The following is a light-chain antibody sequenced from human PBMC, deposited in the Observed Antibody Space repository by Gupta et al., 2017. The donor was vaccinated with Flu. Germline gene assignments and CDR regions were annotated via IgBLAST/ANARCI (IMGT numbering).Light chain of an antibody. CDR2: AAS. CDR1: QSINTY. J-gene: IGKJ5*01. CDR3: QQTYRSPLT. V-gene: IGKV1-39*01. Sequence: DIQLTQSPSSLSASVGDRVTITCRASQSINTYLNWYQQKPGKAPAVLIYAASSLQGGVSSRFSGSGSGTDFTLTISSLQPEDSATYYCQQTYRSPLTFGQGTRLEIK.